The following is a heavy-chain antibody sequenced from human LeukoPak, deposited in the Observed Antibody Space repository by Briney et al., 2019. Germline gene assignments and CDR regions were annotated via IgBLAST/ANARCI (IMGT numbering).Heavy chain of an antibody. Sequence: SETLSLTCAVYGGSFSGYYWSWIRQPPGKGLEWIGEINHSGSTNYNPSLKSRVTISVDTSKNQFSLKLSSVTAADTAVYYCARGLAYCGGDRYSGRFDYWGQGTLVTDSS. V-gene: IGHV4-34*01. J-gene: IGHJ4*02. D-gene: IGHD2-21*02. CDR1: GGSFSGYY. CDR3: ARGLAYCGGDRYSGRFDY. CDR2: INHSGST.